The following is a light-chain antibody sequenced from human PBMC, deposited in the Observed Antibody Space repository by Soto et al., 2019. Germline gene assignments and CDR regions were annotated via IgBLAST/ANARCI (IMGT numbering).Light chain of an antibody. CDR2: DAS. CDR1: QSVSNY. CDR3: QQRSNWPPVT. V-gene: IGKV3-11*01. Sequence: EIVLTQSPATLSLSPGERATLSCRASQSVSNYVAWYQQKPGQAPRLLIYDASNRASGIPARFSGSGSGTDFTLIISSLDPEDFAVSSCQQRSNWPPVTFGGGTKVEIK. J-gene: IGKJ4*01.